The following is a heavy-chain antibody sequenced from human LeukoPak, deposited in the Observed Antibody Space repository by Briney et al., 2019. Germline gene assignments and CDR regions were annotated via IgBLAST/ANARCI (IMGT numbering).Heavy chain of an antibody. CDR1: GFTFDDYA. CDR2: ISWNSGSI. J-gene: IGHJ2*01. CDR3: AKFYSSSWYSIHWYFDL. Sequence: GGSLRLSCAASGFTFDDYAMHWVRQAPGKGLEWVSGISWNSGSIGYADSVKGRFTISRDNAKNSLYLQMNSLRAEDTALYYCAKFYSSSWYSIHWYFDLWGRGTLVTVSS. D-gene: IGHD6-13*01. V-gene: IGHV3-9*01.